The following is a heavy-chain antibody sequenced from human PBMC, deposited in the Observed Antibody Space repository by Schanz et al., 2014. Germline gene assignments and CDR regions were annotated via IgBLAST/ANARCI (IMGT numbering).Heavy chain of an antibody. V-gene: IGHV3-74*01. CDR3: ARGKAYTAGTPMNWFDP. CDR1: GFTFSVYW. CDR2: ISGDGTTT. J-gene: IGHJ5*02. D-gene: IGHD2-21*01. Sequence: EVQLVESGGGLVQPGGSLRLSCAASGFTFSVYWMHWVRQPPGKGLVSVSRISGDGTTTSYADSVKGRFTISRDNSQNMVYVEMNSLRVEDTAVYYCARGKAYTAGTPMNWFDPWGQGTLVTVSS.